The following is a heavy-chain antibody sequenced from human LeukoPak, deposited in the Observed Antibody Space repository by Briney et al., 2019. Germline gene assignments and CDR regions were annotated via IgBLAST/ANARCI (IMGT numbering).Heavy chain of an antibody. CDR1: GGSFSGYY. CDR2: INHSGST. J-gene: IGHJ3*02. Sequence: SETLSLTCAVYGGSFSGYYWSWIRQPPGKGLEWIGEINHSGSTNYNPSLKSRVTISVDTSKNQFSLKLSSVTAADTAVYYCARGLRITMIVVVITTHAFDIWGQGTMVTVSS. V-gene: IGHV4-34*01. CDR3: ARGLRITMIVVVITTHAFDI. D-gene: IGHD3-22*01.